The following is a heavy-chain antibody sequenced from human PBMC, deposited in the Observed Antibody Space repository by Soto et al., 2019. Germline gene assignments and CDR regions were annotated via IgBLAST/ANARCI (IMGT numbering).Heavy chain of an antibody. V-gene: IGHV3-15*01. J-gene: IGHJ6*02. D-gene: IGHD2-2*01. Sequence: VQLVESGGGLVKPGGSLRLSCAASGFTFSNAWMSWVRQAPGKGLEWVGRIKSKTDGGTTDYAAPVKGRFTISRDDSKNTLYLQMNSLKTEDTAVYYCTTDPRDCSSTSCFYYYYGMDVWGQGTTVTVSS. CDR3: TTDPRDCSSTSCFYYYYGMDV. CDR2: IKSKTDGGTT. CDR1: GFTFSNAW.